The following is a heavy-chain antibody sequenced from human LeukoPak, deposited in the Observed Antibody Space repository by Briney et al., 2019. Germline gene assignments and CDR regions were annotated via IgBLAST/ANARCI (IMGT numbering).Heavy chain of an antibody. CDR2: IKEDGSET. J-gene: IGHJ4*02. CDR1: GFTFSSYG. Sequence: GGSLRLSCAASGFTFSSYGMHWVRQAPGKGLECLANIKEDGSETYYADSVKGRFTVSRDNPKNLLFLQINSLRVEDTAVYYCARETPRRGETRDGYRWGQGTLVTVSS. CDR3: ARETPRRGETRDGYR. V-gene: IGHV3-7*01. D-gene: IGHD5-24*01.